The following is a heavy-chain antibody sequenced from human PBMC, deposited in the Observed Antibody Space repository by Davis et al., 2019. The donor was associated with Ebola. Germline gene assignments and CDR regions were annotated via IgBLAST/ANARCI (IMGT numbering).Heavy chain of an antibody. Sequence: GSLRLSCTVSGGSISSTSHYWGWIRQPPGKGLQWIGSIYYSGSTYYNPSLKSRVTISVDTSKNQFSLKLSSVTAADTAVYYCASGRRGFDPWGQGTLVTVSS. V-gene: IGHV4-39*01. CDR2: IYYSGST. CDR1: GGSISSTSHY. J-gene: IGHJ5*02. CDR3: ASGRRGFDP.